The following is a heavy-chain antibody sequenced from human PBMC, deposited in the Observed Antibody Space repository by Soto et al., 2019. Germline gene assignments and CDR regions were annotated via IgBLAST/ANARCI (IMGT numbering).Heavy chain of an antibody. CDR2: INSDGSST. Sequence: GGSLRLSCAASGFTFSSYWMHWVRQAPGKGLVWVSRINSDGSSTSYADSVKGRLTISRDNAKNTLYLQMNSLRAEDTAVYYCARGDCSSTSCYSGYYYYMDVWGKGTTVTVSS. CDR1: GFTFSSYW. V-gene: IGHV3-74*01. CDR3: ARGDCSSTSCYSGYYYYMDV. D-gene: IGHD2-2*02. J-gene: IGHJ6*03.